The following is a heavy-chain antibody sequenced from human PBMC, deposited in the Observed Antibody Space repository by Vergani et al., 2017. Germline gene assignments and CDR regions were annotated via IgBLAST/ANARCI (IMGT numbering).Heavy chain of an antibody. CDR3: ARVPRLLWFGVDY. CDR2: IYYSGST. D-gene: IGHD3-10*01. J-gene: IGHJ4*02. Sequence: QVQLQESGPGLVKPSETLSLTCTVSGGSISSSSYYWGWIRQPPGKGLEWIGSIYYSGSTYYNPSLKSRVTISVDTSKNQFSLKLSSVTAADTAVYYCARVPRLLWFGVDYWGQGTLVTVSS. V-gene: IGHV4-39*07. CDR1: GGSISSSSYY.